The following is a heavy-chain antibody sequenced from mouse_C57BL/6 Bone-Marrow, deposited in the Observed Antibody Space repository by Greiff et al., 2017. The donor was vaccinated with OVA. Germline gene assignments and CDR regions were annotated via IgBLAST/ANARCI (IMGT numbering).Heavy chain of an antibody. CDR3: ARDTVVAKAMDY. Sequence: EVQGVESGGGLVKPGGSLKLSCAASGFTFSSYAMSWVRQTPEKRLEWVATISDGGSYTYYPDNVKGRFTISRDNAKNNLYLQMSHLKSEDTAMYYCARDTVVAKAMDYWGQGTSVTVSS. D-gene: IGHD1-1*01. CDR2: ISDGGSYT. CDR1: GFTFSSYA. J-gene: IGHJ4*01. V-gene: IGHV5-4*01.